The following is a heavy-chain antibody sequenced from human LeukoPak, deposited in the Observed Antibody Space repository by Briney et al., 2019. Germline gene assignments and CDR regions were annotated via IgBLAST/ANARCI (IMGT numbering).Heavy chain of an antibody. CDR3: AKYLSPATMTGTDY. CDR2: ISGSGGST. V-gene: IGHV3-23*01. J-gene: IGHJ4*01. CDR1: GFTFSSYA. D-gene: IGHD3-22*01. Sequence: GGSLRLSCAASGFTFSSYAMSWVRQAPGKGLEWVSAISGSGGSTYYADSVKGRFTISRDNSKNTLYLQMNSLRAEDTAVYYCAKYLSPATMTGTDYWGQGTLVTVSS.